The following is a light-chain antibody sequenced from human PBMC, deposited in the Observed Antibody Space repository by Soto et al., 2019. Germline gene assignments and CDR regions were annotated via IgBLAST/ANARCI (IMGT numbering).Light chain of an antibody. CDR2: DAS. CDR3: KQRSNWPPVIT. Sequence: EIVLTQSPATLSLSPGERATLSCRASQSFSSYLAWYQQKPGQAPRLLIYDASKRATGIPARFSGRGSGTDFTITISSLEPEDFAVYYCKQRSNWPPVITFGQGTRLEIK. V-gene: IGKV3-11*01. CDR1: QSFSSY. J-gene: IGKJ5*01.